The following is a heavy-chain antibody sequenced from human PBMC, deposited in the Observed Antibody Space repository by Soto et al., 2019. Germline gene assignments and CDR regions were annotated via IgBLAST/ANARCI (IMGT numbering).Heavy chain of an antibody. V-gene: IGHV1-3*01. J-gene: IGHJ4*02. CDR1: GYTFTSYA. CDR2: INAGNGNT. Sequence: GASVKVSCKASGYTFTSYAMHWVRQAPGQRLEWMGWINAGNGNTKYSQKFQGRVTITRDTSASTAYMELSSLRSEDTAVYYCARDIRLGPAAGTGLGYWGQGTLVTVSS. D-gene: IGHD6-13*01. CDR3: ARDIRLGPAAGTGLGY.